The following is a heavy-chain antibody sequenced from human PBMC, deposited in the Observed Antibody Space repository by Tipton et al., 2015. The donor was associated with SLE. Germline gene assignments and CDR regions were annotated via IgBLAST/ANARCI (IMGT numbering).Heavy chain of an antibody. CDR2: IFYTGST. CDR3: ARGYCSDGVCYGFGFFDY. D-gene: IGHD2-8*01. J-gene: IGHJ4*02. Sequence: LRLSCVVSGFTFRSYWMTWIRQPPGKGLEWIGSIFYTGSTKYNPSLQSRVTISLDTSKNQFSLKMRSVTAADTAVYFCARGYCSDGVCYGFGFFDYWDQGNLVTVSS. V-gene: IGHV4-59*12. CDR1: GFTFRSYW.